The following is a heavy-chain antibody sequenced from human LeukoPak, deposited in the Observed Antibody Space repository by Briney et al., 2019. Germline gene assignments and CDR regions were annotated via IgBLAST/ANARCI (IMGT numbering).Heavy chain of an antibody. D-gene: IGHD3-22*01. CDR3: ARDRKVVYYYDSSGYYYVSREFDP. Sequence: ASVKVSCKASGYTFTGYYMHWVRQAPGQGLEWMGWINPNSGGTNYAQKFQGRVTMTRDTSISTAYMELSRQRSDDTAVYYCARDRKVVYYYDSSGYYYVSREFDPWGQGTLVTVSS. V-gene: IGHV1-2*02. J-gene: IGHJ5*02. CDR2: INPNSGGT. CDR1: GYTFTGYY.